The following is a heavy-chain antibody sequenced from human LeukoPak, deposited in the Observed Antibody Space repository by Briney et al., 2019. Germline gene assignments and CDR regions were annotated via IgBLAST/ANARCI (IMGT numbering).Heavy chain of an antibody. CDR1: GFTFSSYA. D-gene: IGHD2-8*01. Sequence: PGGSLRLSCAASGFTFSSYAMSWVRQAPGKGLEWVSAISGSGGSTYYADSVKGRFTISRDNSKNTLYLQMNSLRAEDTAVYYCAKEAGIVLMVYAIEGGFDYWGQGTLVTVSS. CDR2: ISGSGGST. J-gene: IGHJ4*02. V-gene: IGHV3-23*01. CDR3: AKEAGIVLMVYAIEGGFDY.